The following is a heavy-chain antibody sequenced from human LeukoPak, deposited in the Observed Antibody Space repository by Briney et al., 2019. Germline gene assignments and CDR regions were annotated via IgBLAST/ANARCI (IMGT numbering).Heavy chain of an antibody. V-gene: IGHV3-21*01. D-gene: IGHD5-18*01. Sequence: GGSLRLSCAASGFTFSSYSMNWVRQAPGKGLEWVSSISSSSSYIYYADSVKGRFTISRDNAKNSLYLQMNSLRAEDTAVYYCVRDGFPTVDTAMVYYFDYWGQGTLVTVSS. J-gene: IGHJ4*02. CDR2: ISSSSSYI. CDR1: GFTFSSYS. CDR3: VRDGFPTVDTAMVYYFDY.